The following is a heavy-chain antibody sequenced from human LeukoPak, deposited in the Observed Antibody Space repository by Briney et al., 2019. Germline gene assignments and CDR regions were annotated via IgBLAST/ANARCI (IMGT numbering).Heavy chain of an antibody. J-gene: IGHJ4*02. Sequence: ASVKVSCKASGYTFTGYYMHWVRQAAGQGLEWMGWINSNSGGTNYAQKFQGRVTMTRDTSIYTAYMELSRLTSDDTAVYYCARDHGQWVVRISLDYWGQGTLVTVSS. CDR3: ARDHGQWVVRISLDY. CDR1: GYTFTGYY. V-gene: IGHV1-2*02. CDR2: INSNSGGT. D-gene: IGHD6-19*01.